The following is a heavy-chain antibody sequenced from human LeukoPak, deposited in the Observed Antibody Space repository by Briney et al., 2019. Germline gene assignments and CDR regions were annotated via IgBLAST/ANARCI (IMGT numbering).Heavy chain of an antibody. CDR3: ARRVASSGTPLGY. J-gene: IGHJ4*02. V-gene: IGHV1-8*01. Sequence: ASVKVSCKASGYTFTSSDINWVRQATGQALEWMGWMNPNSGNTGYAQKFQGRVTMTRNTSINTAYMEVSSLRSEDTAVYYCARRVASSGTPLGYWGQGTLVTVSS. CDR2: MNPNSGNT. D-gene: IGHD3-22*01. CDR1: GYTFTSSD.